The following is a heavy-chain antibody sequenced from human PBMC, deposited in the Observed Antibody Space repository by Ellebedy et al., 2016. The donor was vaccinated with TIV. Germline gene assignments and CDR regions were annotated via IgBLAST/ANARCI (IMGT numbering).Heavy chain of an antibody. CDR1: GITFSNYA. J-gene: IGHJ4*02. CDR3: ARDRHCVGGRCYSV. V-gene: IGHV3-23*01. Sequence: PGGSLRLSCAASGITFSNYALSWVRQAPGKGLEWVSAISGTGGTTYYADSVKGRFTISRDNSNNTVYLQMNSLRVEDTAVYYCARDRHCVGGRCYSVWGQGTLVTVSS. D-gene: IGHD2-15*01. CDR2: ISGTGGTT.